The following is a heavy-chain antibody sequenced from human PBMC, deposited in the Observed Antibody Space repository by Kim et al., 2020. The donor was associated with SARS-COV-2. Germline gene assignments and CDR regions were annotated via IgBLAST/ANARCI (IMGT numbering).Heavy chain of an antibody. CDR1: GGSFSGYY. Sequence: SETLSLTCAVYGGSFSGYYWSWIRQPPGKGLEWIGEINHSGSTNYNPSLKSRVTISVDTSKNQFSLKLSSVTAADTAVYYCARDGGHRVSSSWYNYYYY. D-gene: IGHD6-13*01. CDR3: ARDGGHRVSSSWYNYYYY. CDR2: INHSGST. J-gene: IGHJ6*01. V-gene: IGHV4-34*01.